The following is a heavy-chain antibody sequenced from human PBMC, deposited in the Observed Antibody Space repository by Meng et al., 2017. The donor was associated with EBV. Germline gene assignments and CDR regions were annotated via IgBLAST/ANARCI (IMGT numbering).Heavy chain of an antibody. Sequence: QGRLWQSAGEVKKPGSAGKVPCKTSGGPFRYYAISWVRQAPGQGLEWLGGFLPRLGAPNYAQKFHGRVKITADESTSTHYMDLSSLRSEDTAIYYCASESGRGYTPDYWGQGTLVTVSS. CDR1: GGPFRYYA. D-gene: IGHD3-10*01. CDR3: ASESGRGYTPDY. CDR2: FLPRLGAP. J-gene: IGHJ4*02. V-gene: IGHV1-69*01.